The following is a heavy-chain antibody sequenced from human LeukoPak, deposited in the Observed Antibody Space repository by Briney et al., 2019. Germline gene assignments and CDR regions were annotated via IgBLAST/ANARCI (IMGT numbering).Heavy chain of an antibody. V-gene: IGHV4-59*01. D-gene: IGHD2-15*01. Sequence: KPSETLSLTCTVSGGSISSYYWSWIRQPPGKGLEWIGYIYYSGSTNYNPSLKSRVTISVDTSKNQFSLKLSSVTAADTAVYYCARAQNEGYCSGGSCDVWFDPWGQGTLVTVSS. CDR3: ARAQNEGYCSGGSCDVWFDP. CDR1: GGSISSYY. CDR2: IYYSGST. J-gene: IGHJ5*02.